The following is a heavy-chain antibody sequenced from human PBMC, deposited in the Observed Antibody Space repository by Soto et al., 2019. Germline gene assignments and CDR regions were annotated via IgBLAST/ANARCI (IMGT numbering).Heavy chain of an antibody. V-gene: IGHV4-39*01. CDR2: ISDSATT. CDR1: GGSISINNYY. Sequence: PSETISLTSTVSGGSISINNYYGFWIRQPPGKGLEWNGSISDSATTYYNPSLKTRVTISVDTSKNQFSLKLSSVTAADTAIFYCARSTWYYGSGTYSFDYWGQGTLVTVSS. CDR3: ARSTWYYGSGTYSFDY. J-gene: IGHJ4*02. D-gene: IGHD3-10*01.